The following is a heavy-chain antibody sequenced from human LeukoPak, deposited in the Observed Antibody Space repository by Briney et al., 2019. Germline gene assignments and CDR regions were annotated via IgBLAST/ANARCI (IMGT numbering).Heavy chain of an antibody. V-gene: IGHV3-73*01. J-gene: IGHJ4*02. D-gene: IGHD3-22*01. CDR3: TRLDDITPYYFKGFDY. CDR1: GFTFSTYA. Sequence: TGGSLRLSCAASGFTFSTYAMHWVRQASGKGLEWVGRIRSTANNYATAYSASVKGRFTISRDDSKNTAYLQMDSLKTEDTAVYYCTRLDDITPYYFKGFDYWGQGTLVTVSS. CDR2: IRSTANNYAT.